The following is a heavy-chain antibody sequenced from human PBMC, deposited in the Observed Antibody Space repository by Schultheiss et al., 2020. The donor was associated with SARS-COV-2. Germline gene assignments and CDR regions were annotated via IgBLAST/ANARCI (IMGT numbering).Heavy chain of an antibody. V-gene: IGHV3-23*01. CDR1: GFTFSSYA. CDR2: ISGSGGST. CDR3: ASHLKAEDDAFDI. J-gene: IGHJ3*02. Sequence: GGSLRLSCAASGFTFSSYAMSWVRQAPGKGLEWVSAISGSGGSTYYADSVKGRFTISRDNSKNTLYLQMNSLRAEDTAVYYCASHLKAEDDAFDIWGQGTMVTVSS. D-gene: IGHD1-14*01.